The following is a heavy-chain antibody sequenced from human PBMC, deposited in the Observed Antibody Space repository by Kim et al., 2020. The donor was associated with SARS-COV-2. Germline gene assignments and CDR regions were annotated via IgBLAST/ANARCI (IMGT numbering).Heavy chain of an antibody. Sequence: ASVKVSCKASGYTFTSYAMNWVRQAPGQGLEWMGWINTNTGNPTYAQGFTGRFVFSLDTSVSTAYLQISSLKAEDTAVYYCARDLGGSGSYRGPPRPGGIYGMDVWGQGTTVTVSS. V-gene: IGHV7-4-1*02. CDR2: INTNTGNP. J-gene: IGHJ6*02. CDR3: ARDLGGSGSYRGPPRPGGIYGMDV. CDR1: GYTFTSYA. D-gene: IGHD3-10*01.